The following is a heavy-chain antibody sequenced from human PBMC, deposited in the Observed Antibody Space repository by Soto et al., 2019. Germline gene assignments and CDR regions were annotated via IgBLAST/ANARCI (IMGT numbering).Heavy chain of an antibody. Sequence: SETLSLTCTVSGGSISNYYWSWIRQPPGRGLEWIGHIFYSGSTNYNPALKSRVTISVDTSKSQFSLKLSSVTAADTAVYYCEKEGGYNGGYFRWFDPWGQGTLVTVSS. CDR3: EKEGGYNGGYFRWFDP. CDR1: GGSISNYY. J-gene: IGHJ5*02. D-gene: IGHD5-18*01. V-gene: IGHV4-59*01. CDR2: IFYSGST.